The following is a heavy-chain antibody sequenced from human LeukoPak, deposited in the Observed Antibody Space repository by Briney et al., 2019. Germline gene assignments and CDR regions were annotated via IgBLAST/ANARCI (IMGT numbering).Heavy chain of an antibody. CDR1: GGSISRYY. CDR3: ARSTPPDSSCYPIVWFDY. Sequence: SETLSLTCTVSGGSISRYYWSWVRQPPGRGLEWIGHIYYSGTTSYNPSLTSRVTMSIDQSKNQFSLKLISVTAADTAVYYCARSTPPDSSCYPIVWFDYWGQGTLVTVSS. J-gene: IGHJ4*02. CDR2: IYYSGTT. D-gene: IGHD3-22*01. V-gene: IGHV4-59*12.